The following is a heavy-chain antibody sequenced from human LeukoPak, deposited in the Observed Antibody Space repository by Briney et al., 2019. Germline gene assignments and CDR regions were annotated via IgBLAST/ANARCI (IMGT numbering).Heavy chain of an antibody. J-gene: IGHJ6*04. CDR1: GYRFLGNY. CDR3: ASGYQWLVVFFQPAMDV. V-gene: IGHV1-2*02. D-gene: IGHD6-19*01. Sequence: SLKVSCKASGYRFLGNYIAWFRRALGQGLEGLGWITPSNGETNYAQKSQRRVTMTRDTTISTAYMDLSRLRSNAAPKYFCASGYQWLVVFFQPAMDVWGEEATVTVSS. CDR2: ITPSNGET.